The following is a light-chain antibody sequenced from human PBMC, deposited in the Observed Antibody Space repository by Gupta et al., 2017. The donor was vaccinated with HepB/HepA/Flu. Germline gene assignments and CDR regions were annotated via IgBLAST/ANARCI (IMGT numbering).Light chain of an antibody. CDR3: CSYAGSRVV. J-gene: IGLJ2*01. Sequence: QSALTQPRSVSGPPGQSVTISCTGTSNDVGAYKYVSWYQQHPGEAPKLMIFDVSKRPSGVPDRFSGSKSGNTASLTISGLQAEDEADYYCCSYAGSRVVFGGGTKLTVL. CDR2: DVS. CDR1: SNDVGAYKY. V-gene: IGLV2-11*01.